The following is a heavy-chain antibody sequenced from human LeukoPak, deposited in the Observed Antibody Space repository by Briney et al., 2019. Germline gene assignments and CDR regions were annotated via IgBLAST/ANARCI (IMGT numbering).Heavy chain of an antibody. D-gene: IGHD6-13*01. J-gene: IGHJ6*03. Sequence: GRSLRLSCTASGFTFGDYAMSWVRQAPGKGLEWVGFIRSKAYGGTTEYAASVKGRFTISRDDSKSIAYLQMNSLKTEDTAVYYCTREGGSPNYYYYMDVWGKGTTVTVSS. CDR2: IRSKAYGGTT. CDR1: GFTFGDYA. CDR3: TREGGSPNYYYYMDV. V-gene: IGHV3-49*04.